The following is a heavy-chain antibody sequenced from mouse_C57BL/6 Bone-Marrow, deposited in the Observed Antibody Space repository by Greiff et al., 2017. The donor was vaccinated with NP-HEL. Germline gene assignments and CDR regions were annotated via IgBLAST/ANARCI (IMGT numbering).Heavy chain of an antibody. CDR2: IWSGGST. V-gene: IGHV2-2*01. CDR1: GFSLTSYG. J-gene: IGHJ4*01. D-gene: IGHD1-1*01. CDR3: ASASGRYGSSLYYAMDY. Sequence: VQLKESGPGLVQPSQSLSITCTVSGFSLTSYGVHWVRQSPGKGLEWLGVIWSGGSTDYNAAFISRLSISKDNSKSQVFFKMNSLQADDTAIYYCASASGRYGSSLYYAMDYWGQGTSVTVSS.